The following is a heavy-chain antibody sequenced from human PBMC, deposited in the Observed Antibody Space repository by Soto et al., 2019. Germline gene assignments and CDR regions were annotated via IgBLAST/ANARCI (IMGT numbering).Heavy chain of an antibody. J-gene: IGHJ4*02. Sequence: GGSLXLSFAASGFTFSSYAMHWVRQAPGKGLGWVALISYDGSDKDYADSVKGRFTISRDNSRNTLFLQMNSLRAEDTAVYYCARDYYKYYDSSGYYRSPAYWGQGTLVTVSS. CDR1: GFTFSSYA. CDR3: ARDYYKYYDSSGYYRSPAY. CDR2: ISYDGSDK. V-gene: IGHV3-30-3*01. D-gene: IGHD3-22*01.